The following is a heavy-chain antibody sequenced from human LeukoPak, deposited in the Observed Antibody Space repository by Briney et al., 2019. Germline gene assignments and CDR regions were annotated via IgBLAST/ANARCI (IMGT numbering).Heavy chain of an antibody. V-gene: IGHV3-11*01. CDR3: ARGYCDGRRYCLDAFDI. D-gene: IGHD3-22*01. J-gene: IGHJ3*02. CDR2: ISNSGSTI. CDR1: EFTFRNYY. Sequence: GGSLRLSCAASEFTFRNYYMNWIRQAPGKGLEWVSYISNSGSTIYYADSVKGRFTVPRDNARNSLHLQMNSLRAEDTAVYYCARGYCDGRRYCLDAFDIWGQGTMVTVSS.